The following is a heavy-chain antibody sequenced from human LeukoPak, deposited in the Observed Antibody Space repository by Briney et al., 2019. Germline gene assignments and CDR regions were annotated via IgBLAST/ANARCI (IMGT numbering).Heavy chain of an antibody. D-gene: IGHD3-10*01. Sequence: PSETLSLTCTVSGGSLSRSSYYWGWIRQPPGKGLEWIGNIYYGGSTYYNPSLKSRVTISVDTSKNQFSLKLSSVTAADTAVYYCARVERSWDAFDIWGQGTMVTVSS. J-gene: IGHJ3*02. CDR1: GGSLSRSSYY. CDR3: ARVERSWDAFDI. CDR2: IYYGGST. V-gene: IGHV4-39*07.